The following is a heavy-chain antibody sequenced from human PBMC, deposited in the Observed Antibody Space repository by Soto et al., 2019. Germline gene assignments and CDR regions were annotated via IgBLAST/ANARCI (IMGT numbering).Heavy chain of an antibody. J-gene: IGHJ4*02. V-gene: IGHV3-30*18. CDR2: ISYDEINK. CDR3: AKSVYNWNDGFFDY. D-gene: IGHD1-1*01. CDR1: GFTFSSYG. Sequence: QVQLVESGGGVVQPGRSLRLPCAASGFTFSSYGMHWVRQAPGKGLEWVAIISYDEINKYYADSVKGRFTISRDNSKNTLYLQMNSLRAEDTAVYYCAKSVYNWNDGFFDYWGQGTLVTVSS.